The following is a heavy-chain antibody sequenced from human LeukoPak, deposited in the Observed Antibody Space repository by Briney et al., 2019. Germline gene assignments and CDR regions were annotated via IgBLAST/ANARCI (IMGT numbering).Heavy chain of an antibody. V-gene: IGHV3-48*03. D-gene: IGHD6-13*01. CDR2: ISTTASTI. CDR1: GFIFRNYE. Sequence: GGSLRLSCAASGFIFRNYEFNWVRQAPGKGLEWIAYISTTASTIYYADSVKGRFTISRDNVQNSLHLQMNTLRAEDTATYYCVRGASSGWSLLDSWGHGNLVTVSS. J-gene: IGHJ4*01. CDR3: VRGASSGWSLLDS.